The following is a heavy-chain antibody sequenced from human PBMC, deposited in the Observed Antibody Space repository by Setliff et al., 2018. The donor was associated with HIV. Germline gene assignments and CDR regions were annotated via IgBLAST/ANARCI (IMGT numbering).Heavy chain of an antibody. CDR2: INPSSTST. CDR1: GYSFTAYG. V-gene: IGHV1-46*01. J-gene: IGHJ4*02. D-gene: IGHD6-19*01. CDR3: GSDFSGWYYFDM. Sequence: ASVKVSCKASGYSFTAYGISWVRQAPGQGLEWMGVINPSSTSTNYAQRFQGRVTMTSDTSTYTVYMDLSGLRYEDTAVYYCGSDFSGWYYFDMWGQGTLVTAPQ.